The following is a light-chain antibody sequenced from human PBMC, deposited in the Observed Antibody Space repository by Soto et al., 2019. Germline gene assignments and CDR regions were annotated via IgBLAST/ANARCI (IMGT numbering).Light chain of an antibody. CDR2: EAS. CDR3: QHYNSYSEA. V-gene: IGKV1-5*01. CDR1: QSISSY. Sequence: DIQMTKYKSSLSASVGDRVTITCRASQSISSYLNWYQQKPGKAPKLLIYEASSLQSGVPSRFSGSGSGTEFTLTISSLQPDDFAPYYCQHYNSYSEAFGQRTKADIK. J-gene: IGKJ1*01.